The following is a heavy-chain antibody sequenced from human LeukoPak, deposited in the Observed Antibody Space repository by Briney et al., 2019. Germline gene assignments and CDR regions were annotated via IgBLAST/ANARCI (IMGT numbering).Heavy chain of an antibody. Sequence: GRSLRLSCAASGFTFNAYLIHWVRQAPGKGLEWVAVMSSDGNAMFYADSVKGRFTISRDNSKNTLYLQMNSLRAEDTAVYYCVRESEYYFDHSASFDYWGQGTLVTVSS. CDR2: MSSDGNAM. V-gene: IGHV3-30-3*01. CDR3: VRESEYYFDHSASFDY. D-gene: IGHD3-22*01. CDR1: GFTFNAYL. J-gene: IGHJ4*02.